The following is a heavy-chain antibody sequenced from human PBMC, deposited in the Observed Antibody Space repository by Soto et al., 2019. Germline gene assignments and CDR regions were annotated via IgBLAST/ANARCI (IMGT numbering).Heavy chain of an antibody. V-gene: IGHV1-18*01. CDR1: GYNFTSYG. CDR2: ISAYNGNT. Sequence: QVQLVQSGAEVKKPGASVKVSCKASGYNFTSYGISWVRQAPGQGLEWMGWISAYNGNTKCAQKLQGRVSMTTDTSTSTAYTELRSLRSDDTAEYYCARFSGSCHGGYWGQGTLVTVSS. J-gene: IGHJ4*02. D-gene: IGHD1-26*01. CDR3: ARFSGSCHGGY.